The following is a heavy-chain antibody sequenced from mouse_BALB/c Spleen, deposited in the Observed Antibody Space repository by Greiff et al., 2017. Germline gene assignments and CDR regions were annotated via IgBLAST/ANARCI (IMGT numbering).Heavy chain of an antibody. CDR2: INPSSGYT. J-gene: IGHJ4*01. CDR1: GYTFTSYT. D-gene: IGHD2-1*01. CDR3: APYGNYDAMDY. Sequence: QVQLQQSGAELARPGASVKMSCKASGYTFTSYTMHWVNQRPGQGLEWIGYINPSSGYTNYNQKFKDKATLTADKSSSTAYMQLSSLTSEDSAVYYCAPYGNYDAMDYWGQGTSVTVSS. V-gene: IGHV1-4*01.